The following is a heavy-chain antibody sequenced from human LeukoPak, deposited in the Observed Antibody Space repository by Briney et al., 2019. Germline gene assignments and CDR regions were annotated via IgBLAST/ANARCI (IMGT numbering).Heavy chain of an antibody. CDR1: GGSFSGYY. V-gene: IGHV4-34*01. J-gene: IGHJ5*02. D-gene: IGHD1-26*01. Sequence: SETLSLTCAVYGGSFSGYYWSWIRQPPGKGLEWIGEINHVGGPNYHPSRKGRVPISVATSKNQFSLKLRSVTAADTAVYYCARRLGSRNWFDPWGQGTLVTVSS. CDR2: INHVGGP. CDR3: ARRLGSRNWFDP.